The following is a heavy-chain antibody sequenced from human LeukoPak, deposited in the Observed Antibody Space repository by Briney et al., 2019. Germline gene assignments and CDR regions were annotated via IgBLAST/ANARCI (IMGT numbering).Heavy chain of an antibody. Sequence: SETLSLTCTVSGGSISSYYWSWIRQPAGKGLEWIGRIYTSGSTNYNPSLKSRVTMSVDTSKNQFSLKLSSVTAADTAVYYCARAAYYCSSTNCLNWFDPWGQGTLVTVSS. D-gene: IGHD2-2*01. CDR2: IYTSGST. CDR1: GGSISSYY. V-gene: IGHV4-4*07. J-gene: IGHJ5*02. CDR3: ARAAYYCSSTNCLNWFDP.